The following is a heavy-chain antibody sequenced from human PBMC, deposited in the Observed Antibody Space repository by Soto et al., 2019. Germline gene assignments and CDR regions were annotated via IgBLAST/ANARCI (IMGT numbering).Heavy chain of an antibody. Sequence: PSETLSLTCTVSGGSISSYYWSWIRQPPGKGLEWIGYIYYSGSTNYNPSLKSRVTISVDTSKNQFSLRLSSVTAADTAVYYCASLNDSSGYYSDYWGQGTLVTVSS. CDR1: GGSISSYY. V-gene: IGHV4-59*01. D-gene: IGHD3-22*01. CDR2: IYYSGST. J-gene: IGHJ4*02. CDR3: ASLNDSSGYYSDY.